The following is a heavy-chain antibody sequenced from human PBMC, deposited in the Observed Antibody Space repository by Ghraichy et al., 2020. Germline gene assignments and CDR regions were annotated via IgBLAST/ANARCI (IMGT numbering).Heavy chain of an antibody. Sequence: LSLTCAASGFTFSSYNMNWVRQAPGKGLEWVSYISSRSNTIYYADSVKGRFTISRDNAKNSLYLQMNSLRAEDTAVYYCATHPRDYYYYTMDVWGQGTTVTVSS. J-gene: IGHJ6*02. CDR3: ATHPRDYYYYTMDV. V-gene: IGHV3-48*01. CDR1: GFTFSSYN. CDR2: ISSRSNTI.